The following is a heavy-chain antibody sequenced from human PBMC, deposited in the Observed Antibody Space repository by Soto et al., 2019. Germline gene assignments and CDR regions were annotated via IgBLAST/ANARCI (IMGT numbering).Heavy chain of an antibody. CDR3: SGCSGGACHQNYGMDV. CDR2: ICPSTSHV. V-gene: IGHV3-21*01. Sequence: EGHLVESGGGLVKPGGSLRLSGAVSGFTFSSCTMNWVRPAPWKGLEWVSSICPSTSHVYYADSVTGRCTISRDNAKNALFLQMNSLRAEDTAVYYCSGCSGGACHQNYGMDVWGQGTTVTVSS. J-gene: IGHJ6*02. CDR1: GFTFSSCT. D-gene: IGHD2-15*01.